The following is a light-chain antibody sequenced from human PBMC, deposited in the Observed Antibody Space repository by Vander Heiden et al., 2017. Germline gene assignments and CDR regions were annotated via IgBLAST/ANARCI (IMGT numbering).Light chain of an antibody. Sequence: DIQMTQSPSSLYASVGDTVTITCRASRSVANYLNWYQHKPGDAPKVLIYAASSLQSGVPSRFNGSGSGTDFTLSIISMRPEDFATYFCQQLYSIPLTFGGGTKVEIK. CDR2: AAS. J-gene: IGKJ4*01. CDR3: QQLYSIPLT. CDR1: RSVANY. V-gene: IGKV1-39*01.